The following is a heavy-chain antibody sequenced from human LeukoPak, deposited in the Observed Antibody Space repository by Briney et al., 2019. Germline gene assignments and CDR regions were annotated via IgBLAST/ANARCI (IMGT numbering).Heavy chain of an antibody. V-gene: IGHV4-30-2*02. CDR3: ARTYYDILTGPEAFDI. CDR1: GGSISSGGYS. D-gene: IGHD3-9*01. J-gene: IGHJ3*02. Sequence: SQTLSLTCAVSGGSISSGGYSWSWIRQPPGKGLEWIGYIYHSGSTYYNPSLKSRVTISVDRSKNQFSLKLSSVTAADTAVYYCARTYYDILTGPEAFDIWGQGTMVTVSS. CDR2: IYHSGST.